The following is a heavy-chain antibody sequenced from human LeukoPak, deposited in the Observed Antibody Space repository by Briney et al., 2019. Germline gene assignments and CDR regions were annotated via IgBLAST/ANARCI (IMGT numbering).Heavy chain of an antibody. Sequence: ASVKVSCKASGYTFTNYDINWVRQATGQGLEWMGWMNPNNGNAGYAQKFQDKVTMTRDTSISTAYMELSSLRSEDTAIYYCARGAWYNSAYTALHYFDYWGQGTLVTVSS. J-gene: IGHJ4*02. CDR1: GYTFTNYD. CDR2: MNPNNGNA. D-gene: IGHD6-19*01. V-gene: IGHV1-8*01. CDR3: ARGAWYNSAYTALHYFDY.